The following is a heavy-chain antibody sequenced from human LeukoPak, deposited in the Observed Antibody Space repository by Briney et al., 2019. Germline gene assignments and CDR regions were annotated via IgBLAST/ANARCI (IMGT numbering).Heavy chain of an antibody. CDR1: GYTFTSYD. Sequence: GASVKVSCKASGYTFTSYDINWVRQATGQGLEWMGWMNPNSGNTGYAQKFQGRVTITADESTSTAYMELSSLRSEDTAVYYCARHGEAALFYYFDYWGQGTLVTVSS. CDR3: ARHGEAALFYYFDY. D-gene: IGHD6-13*01. CDR2: MNPNSGNT. J-gene: IGHJ4*02. V-gene: IGHV1-8*01.